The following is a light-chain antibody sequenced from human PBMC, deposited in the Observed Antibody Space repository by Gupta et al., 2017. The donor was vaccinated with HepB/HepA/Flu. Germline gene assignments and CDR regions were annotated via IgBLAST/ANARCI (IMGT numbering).Light chain of an antibody. CDR2: EVT. CDR1: NGDVGTYNL. Sequence: QSALTQPASVSGSPGQSITISCAGSNGDVGTYNLVSWYQQHPGKAPKLMIYEVTKRPPGVSNRFSGSKSGNTASLTISGLQGEDEADYYCCSDVVGNTYVFGTGTTVTVL. V-gene: IGLV2-23*02. CDR3: CSDVVGNTYV. J-gene: IGLJ1*01.